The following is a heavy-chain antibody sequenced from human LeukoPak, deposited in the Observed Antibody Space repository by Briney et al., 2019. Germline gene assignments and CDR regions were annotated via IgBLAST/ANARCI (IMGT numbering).Heavy chain of an antibody. CDR1: GGTFSSYT. Sequence: ASVKVSCKASGGTFSSYTISWVRQAPGQGLEWMGRIIPILGIANYAQKFQGRVTITADKSTSTAYMELSSLRSEDTAVYYCANHRFHDSSGSHYFDYWGQGTLVTVSS. J-gene: IGHJ4*02. D-gene: IGHD3-22*01. CDR2: IIPILGIA. V-gene: IGHV1-69*02. CDR3: ANHRFHDSSGSHYFDY.